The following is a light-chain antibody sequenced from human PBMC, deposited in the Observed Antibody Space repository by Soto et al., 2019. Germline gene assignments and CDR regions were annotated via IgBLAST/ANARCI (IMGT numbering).Light chain of an antibody. J-gene: IGLJ1*01. CDR3: CSYAGTYSYV. CDR2: GNG. Sequence: QSVLTQPPSVSGAPGQRVTISCSGTSSSIGAGYEVHWYHQLPGTAPKLVVSGNGNRPSGVPDRLSASKSGTSASLAITGLQAEDEGHYYCCSYAGTYSYVFGTGTKLTVL. V-gene: IGLV1-40*01. CDR1: SSSIGAGYE.